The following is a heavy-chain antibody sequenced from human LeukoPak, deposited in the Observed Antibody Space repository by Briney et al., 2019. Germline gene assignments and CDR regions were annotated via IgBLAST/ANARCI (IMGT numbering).Heavy chain of an antibody. D-gene: IGHD3-22*01. CDR3: ASRDVSDSSGYYTLDY. J-gene: IGHJ4*02. CDR1: GYTFTSYG. Sequence: ASVKVSCKASGYTFTSYGISWVRQAPGQGLEWMGGIIPIFGTANYAQKFQGRVTITADESTSTAYMELSSLRSEDTAVYYCASRDVSDSSGYYTLDYWGQGTLVTVSS. V-gene: IGHV1-69*13. CDR2: IIPIFGTA.